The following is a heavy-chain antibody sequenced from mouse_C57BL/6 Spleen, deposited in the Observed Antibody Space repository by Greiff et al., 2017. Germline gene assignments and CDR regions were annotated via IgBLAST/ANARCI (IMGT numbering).Heavy chain of an antibody. V-gene: IGHV10-3*01. CDR3: VRYYYGRSVGYFDF. Sequence: EVQVVESGGGLVQPKGSLKLSCAASGFTFNTYAMHWVRQAPGKGLEWVARISSKSRTYATYYADSVKDRFTISTDDSQSMLYLQMNNLKTEDTSMYCCVRYYYGRSVGYFDFWGTGTTVTVSS. CDR2: ISSKSRTYAT. CDR1: GFTFNTYA. D-gene: IGHD1-1*01. J-gene: IGHJ1*03.